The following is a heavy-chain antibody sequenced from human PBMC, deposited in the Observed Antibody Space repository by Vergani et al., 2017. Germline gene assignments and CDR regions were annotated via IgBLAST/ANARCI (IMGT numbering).Heavy chain of an antibody. J-gene: IGHJ3*02. Sequence: QVQLQESGPGLVKPSETLSLTCTVSGGSISSYYWSWIRQPPGKGLEWIGYIYYSGSTNYNASLKSRVTISVDTSKNQFSLKLSSVTAADTAVYYCARWTIGYCSGGSCYHAFDIWGQGTMVTVSS. CDR3: ARWTIGYCSGGSCYHAFDI. CDR1: GGSISSYY. D-gene: IGHD2-15*01. CDR2: IYYSGST. V-gene: IGHV4-59*01.